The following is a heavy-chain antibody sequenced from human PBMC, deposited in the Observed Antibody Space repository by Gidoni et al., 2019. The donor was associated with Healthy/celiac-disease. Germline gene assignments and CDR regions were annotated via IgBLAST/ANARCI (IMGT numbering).Heavy chain of an antibody. CDR3: ARHIGGSYYFDY. Sequence: QLQLQESGPGLAKPSETLSLTCTVSGGSLSSSSYYWGWIRQPPGKGLEWIGSIYYSGSTYYNPTLKSRVTISVDTSKNQFSLKLSSVTAADTAVYYCARHIGGSYYFDYWGQGTLVTVSS. J-gene: IGHJ4*02. CDR2: IYYSGST. CDR1: GGSLSSSSYY. D-gene: IGHD1-26*01. V-gene: IGHV4-39*01.